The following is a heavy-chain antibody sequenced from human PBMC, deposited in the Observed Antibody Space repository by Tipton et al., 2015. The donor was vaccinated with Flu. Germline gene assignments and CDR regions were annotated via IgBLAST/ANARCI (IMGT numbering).Heavy chain of an antibody. CDR2: IYSTGTT. Sequence: TLSLTCTVSGGSITPYYWSWIRQSAGQGLEWIGRIYSTGTTNYNPALKSRVSMSVDTSNNQFSLKLNSVTAADTAVYYCARSPGYYFDYWGQGTLVTVSS. J-gene: IGHJ4*02. V-gene: IGHV4-4*07. CDR1: GGSITPYY. CDR3: ARSPGYYFDY.